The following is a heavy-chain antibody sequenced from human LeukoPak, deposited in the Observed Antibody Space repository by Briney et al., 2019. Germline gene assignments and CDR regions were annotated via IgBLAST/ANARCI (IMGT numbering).Heavy chain of an antibody. Sequence: ASVKVSCKASGYTFTSYGISWVRQAPGQGLEWMGWISAYNGNTNYAQKLQGRVTMTTDTSTSTAYMELRSLRSDDTAVYYCAREGTDYGDRAHDAFDIGGQGTMATFSS. CDR2: ISAYNGNT. D-gene: IGHD4-17*01. V-gene: IGHV1-18*01. CDR1: GYTFTSYG. CDR3: AREGTDYGDRAHDAFDI. J-gene: IGHJ3*02.